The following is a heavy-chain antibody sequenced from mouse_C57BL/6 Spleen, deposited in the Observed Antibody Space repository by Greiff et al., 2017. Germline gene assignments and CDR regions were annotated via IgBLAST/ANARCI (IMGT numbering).Heavy chain of an antibody. J-gene: IGHJ2*01. CDR2: INPYNGGT. Sequence: VQLQQSGPVLVKPGASVQMSCKASGYTFTDYYMNWVKQSHGKSLEWIGVINPYNGGTSYDQKFKGKATLTVDKSSSTAYMELNSLTSEDSAVYYCAVVAKDYFDYWGQGTTLPVSS. V-gene: IGHV1-19*01. CDR1: GYTFTDYY. CDR3: AVVAKDYFDY. D-gene: IGHD1-1*01.